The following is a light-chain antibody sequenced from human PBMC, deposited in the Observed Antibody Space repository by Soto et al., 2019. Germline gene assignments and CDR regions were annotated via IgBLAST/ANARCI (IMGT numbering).Light chain of an antibody. CDR2: LGS. V-gene: IGKV2-28*01. Sequence: VVTQTQISLPVTPGEPASISCRSSQSLLHSNGYNYLDWYLQKPGQAPQLLIYLGSNRASGVPDRFSGSGSGTDFTLKISRVEAEDVGVYYCMQAPQPPYTFGQGTRLEVK. CDR3: MQAPQPPYT. J-gene: IGKJ5*01. CDR1: QSLLHSNGYNY.